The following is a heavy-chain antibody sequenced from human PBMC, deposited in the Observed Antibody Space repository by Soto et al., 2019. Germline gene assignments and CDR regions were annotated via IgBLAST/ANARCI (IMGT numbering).Heavy chain of an antibody. V-gene: IGHV1-2*04. CDR1: GYTFTGYY. D-gene: IGHD6-19*01. CDR2: INPNSGGT. CDR3: ARAAPGIAVAGTLLQTDAFDI. Sequence: ASVKVSCKASGYTFTGYYMHWVRQAPGQGLEWMGWINPNSGGTNYAQKFQGWVTMTRDTSISTAYMELSRLRSDDTAVYYCARAAPGIAVAGTLLQTDAFDIWGQGTMVTVSS. J-gene: IGHJ3*02.